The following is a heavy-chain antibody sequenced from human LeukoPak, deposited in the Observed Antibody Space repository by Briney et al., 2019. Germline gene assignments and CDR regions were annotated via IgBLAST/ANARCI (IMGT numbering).Heavy chain of an antibody. D-gene: IGHD5-18*01. CDR1: GGSISSSSYY. CDR2: IYYSGST. J-gene: IGHJ5*02. Sequence: PSETLSLTCTVSGGSISSSSYYWGWIRQPPGKGLEWIGSIYYSGSTYYNPSLKSRVTISVDTSKNQFSLKLSSVTAADTAVYYCARSRGYSYGYWVWFDPWGQGTLVTVSS. V-gene: IGHV4-39*01. CDR3: ARSRGYSYGYWVWFDP.